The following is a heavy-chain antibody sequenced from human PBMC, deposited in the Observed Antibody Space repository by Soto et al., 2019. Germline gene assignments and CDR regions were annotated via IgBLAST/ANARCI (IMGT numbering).Heavy chain of an antibody. CDR3: SGSGWYP. J-gene: IGHJ5*02. D-gene: IGHD6-13*01. V-gene: IGHV1-69*12. Sequence: QVQLVQSGAEVKKPGSSVKVSCKASGGTFSSYAISWVRQAPGQGLEWMGGISPIFGTAHYAQKFQGRVTSTAEDSTCTAYRYLTSLRFGGPVVYYCSGSGWYPWGQGTLVTVSS. CDR1: GGTFSSYA. CDR2: ISPIFGTA.